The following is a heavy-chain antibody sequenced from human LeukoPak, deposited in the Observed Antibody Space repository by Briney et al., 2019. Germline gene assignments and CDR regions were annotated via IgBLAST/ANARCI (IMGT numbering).Heavy chain of an antibody. CDR3: ARQKCTSTSCLTKNAFDI. J-gene: IGHJ3*02. CDR1: GSIRSYY. Sequence: SETLSLTCTVSGSIRSYYWSWIRQPPGKGLEGIGYIYTSGSTNYNPSLKPRVTISVHTSNNQFSLDLSSVTAADTAVYYCARQKCTSTSCLTKNAFDIWGQGTMVTVSS. D-gene: IGHD2-2*01. V-gene: IGHV4-4*09. CDR2: IYTSGST.